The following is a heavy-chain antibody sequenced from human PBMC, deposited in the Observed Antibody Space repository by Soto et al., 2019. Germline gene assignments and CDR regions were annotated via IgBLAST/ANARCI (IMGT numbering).Heavy chain of an antibody. CDR3: GRDTRGSGSRFDY. J-gene: IGHJ4*02. V-gene: IGHV1-46*03. Sequence: QVQLVQSGAEVKKPGASVKVSCKASGYTFTDYYMHWVRQAPGQGLEWMGIIDASGGSTTYAQKFRXRXXMTRDTSTSTVYIELSRLRSEDTAVYYCGRDTRGSGSRFDYWGQGTLVTVSS. CDR1: GYTFTDYY. D-gene: IGHD3-10*01. CDR2: IDASGGST.